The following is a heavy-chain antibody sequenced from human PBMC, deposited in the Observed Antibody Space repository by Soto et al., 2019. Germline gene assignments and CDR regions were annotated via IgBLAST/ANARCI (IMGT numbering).Heavy chain of an antibody. CDR2: INHSGST. CDR1: GGSFSGYY. CDR3: AREEYCGGDCYSVYAFDI. D-gene: IGHD2-21*02. Sequence: PSETLSLTCAVYGGSFSGYYWSWIRQPPGKGLEWIGEINHSGSTNYNPSLKSRVTIPVDTSKNQFSLKLSSVTAADTAVYYCAREEYCGGDCYSVYAFDIWGQGTMVTVS. V-gene: IGHV4-34*01. J-gene: IGHJ3*02.